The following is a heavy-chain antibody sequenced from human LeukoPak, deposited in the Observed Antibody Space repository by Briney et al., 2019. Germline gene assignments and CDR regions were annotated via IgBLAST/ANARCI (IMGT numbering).Heavy chain of an antibody. CDR3: ARDGKDGYNSLYYYYGMDV. CDR1: GGTFSSYA. Sequence: GASVKVSCKASGGTFSSYAISWVRQAPGQGLEWMGRIIPILGIANYAQKFQGGVTITADKSTSTAYMELSSLRSEDTAVYYCARDGKDGYNSLYYYYGMDVWGQGTTVTVSS. J-gene: IGHJ6*02. V-gene: IGHV1-69*04. CDR2: IIPILGIA. D-gene: IGHD5-24*01.